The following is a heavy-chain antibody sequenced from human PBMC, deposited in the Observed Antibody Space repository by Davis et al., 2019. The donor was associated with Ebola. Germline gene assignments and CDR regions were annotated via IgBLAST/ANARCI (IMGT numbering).Heavy chain of an antibody. CDR1: GFTFSSYW. CDR2: IKQDGSEK. V-gene: IGHV3-7*03. J-gene: IGHJ6*04. CDR3: AKDIWHDYVGNGMDV. Sequence: GESLKISCAASGFTFSSYWMSWVRQAPGKGLEWVANIKQDGSEKYYVDSVKGRFTISRDNAKNSLYLQMNSLRAEDTALYYCAKDIWHDYVGNGMDVWGKGTTVTVSS. D-gene: IGHD3-16*01.